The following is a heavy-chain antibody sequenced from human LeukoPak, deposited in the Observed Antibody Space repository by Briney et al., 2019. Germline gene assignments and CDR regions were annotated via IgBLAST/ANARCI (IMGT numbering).Heavy chain of an antibody. CDR1: GFTFSSYA. CDR2: ISYDGSNK. Sequence: GGSLRHSCAASGFTFSSYAMHWVRQAPGKGLEWVAVISYDGSNKYYADSVKGRFTISRDNSKNTLYLQMNSLRAEDTAVYYCAREPVAGTNYYFDYWGQGTLVTVSS. CDR3: AREPVAGTNYYFDY. J-gene: IGHJ4*02. V-gene: IGHV3-30-3*01. D-gene: IGHD6-19*01.